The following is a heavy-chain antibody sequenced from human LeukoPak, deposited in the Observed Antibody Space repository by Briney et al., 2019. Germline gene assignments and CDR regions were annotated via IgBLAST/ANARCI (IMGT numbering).Heavy chain of an antibody. CDR3: ARDGCGGSCFHYYYYYMDV. Sequence: SETLSLTCTVSGGSISSSSYYWSWIRQPAGGGLEWIGRISTIGITNYNPSLISRVTISIDTSKNQFSLKLSSVTAADTAVYYCARDGCGGSCFHYYYYYMDVWGKGTTVTISS. D-gene: IGHD2-15*01. CDR2: ISTIGIT. CDR1: GGSISSSSYY. J-gene: IGHJ6*03. V-gene: IGHV4-61*02.